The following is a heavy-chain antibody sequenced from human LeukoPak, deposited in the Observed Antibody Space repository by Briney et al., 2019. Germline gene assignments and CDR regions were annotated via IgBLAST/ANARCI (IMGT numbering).Heavy chain of an antibody. J-gene: IGHJ4*02. Sequence: GGSLRLSCAASGFTFSSYWMHWVRQAPGKGLVWVSRINSDGSSTGYADSVKGRFTISRDNAKNTLYLQMNSLRAEDTAVYYCARRGSYERAGFDYWGQGTLVTVSS. V-gene: IGHV3-74*01. CDR2: INSDGSST. CDR3: ARRGSYERAGFDY. D-gene: IGHD1-26*01. CDR1: GFTFSSYW.